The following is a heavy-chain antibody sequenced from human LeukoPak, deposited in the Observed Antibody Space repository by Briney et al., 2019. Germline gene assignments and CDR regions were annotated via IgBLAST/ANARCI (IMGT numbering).Heavy chain of an antibody. D-gene: IGHD5-12*01. J-gene: IGHJ5*02. CDR2: INHSGST. V-gene: IGHV4-34*01. CDR3: ARDSDIVATEYNCFDP. Sequence: PSETLSLTCAVYGGSFSGYYWSWIRQPPGEGLEWIGEINHSGSTNYNPSLKSRVTISVETSKNQFSLKLSSVTAADTAVYYCARDSDIVATEYNCFDPWGQGTLVTVS. CDR1: GGSFSGYY.